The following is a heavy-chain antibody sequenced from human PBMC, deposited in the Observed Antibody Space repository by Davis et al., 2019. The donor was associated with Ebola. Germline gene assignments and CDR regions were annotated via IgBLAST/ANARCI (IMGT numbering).Heavy chain of an antibody. D-gene: IGHD6-19*01. Sequence: ASVTVSCKASGFTLTKYAIHWVRQAPGQRLEWMGWVHGGNGNTKYSQRFQGRVTITADESTRTVYMELSRLRSEDTAVYFCARGPEQWLDNHDYYYYLMDVWGEGTTVTVSS. V-gene: IGHV1-3*01. CDR3: ARGPEQWLDNHDYYYYLMDV. CDR1: GFTLTKYA. CDR2: VHGGNGNT. J-gene: IGHJ6*03.